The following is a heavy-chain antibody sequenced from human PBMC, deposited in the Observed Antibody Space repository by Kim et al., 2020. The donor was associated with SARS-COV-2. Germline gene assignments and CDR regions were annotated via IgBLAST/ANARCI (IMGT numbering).Heavy chain of an antibody. D-gene: IGHD3-3*02. CDR3: ARVLAWA. Sequence: SSSSIDYADSVKGRFTISRDNAKNSLYLQMNSLRAEDTAVYYCARVLAWAWGQGTLVTVSS. CDR2: SSSSI. J-gene: IGHJ4*02. V-gene: IGHV3-21*01.